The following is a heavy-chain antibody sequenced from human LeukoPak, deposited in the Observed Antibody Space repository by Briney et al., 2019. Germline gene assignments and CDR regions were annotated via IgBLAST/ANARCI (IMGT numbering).Heavy chain of an antibody. D-gene: IGHD2-21*01. V-gene: IGHV3-23*01. CDR1: GFTFSSYG. J-gene: IGHJ4*02. CDR3: EKANCGSECYYNLDY. CDR2: ISGSGART. Sequence: PGGSLRLSCAASGFTFSSYGMTWVRQAPGQGLEWVSAISGSGARTFYADSVKGRFTISRDNSKNTLYLQMTSLRAEDTAVYYCEKANCGSECYYNLDYWGQGTLVTVSS.